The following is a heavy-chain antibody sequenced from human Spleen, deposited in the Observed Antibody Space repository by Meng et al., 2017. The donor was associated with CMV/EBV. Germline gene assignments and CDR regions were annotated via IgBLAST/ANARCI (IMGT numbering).Heavy chain of an antibody. CDR3: ARDRGSGTYYLSNFWYFDL. CDR2: ISSSNTYI. D-gene: IGHD1-26*01. CDR1: FSRHT. J-gene: IGHJ2*01. Sequence: FSRHTMTWVRQAPGKGLEWVSSISSSNTYIYYGDSVRGRFTISRDNANNLLYLQMNSLRAEDTAVYYCARDRGSGTYYLSNFWYFDLWGRGTLVTVSS. V-gene: IGHV3-21*01.